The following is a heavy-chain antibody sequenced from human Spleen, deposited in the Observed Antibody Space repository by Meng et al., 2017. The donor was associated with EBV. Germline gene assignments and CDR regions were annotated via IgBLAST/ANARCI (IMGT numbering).Heavy chain of an antibody. Sequence: QVQRGQSGAEVKKPGASVKVSCKASGYTFTSYGISWVRQAPGQGLEWMGWISAYNGNTNYAQKLQGRVTITTDTSTSTAYMELRSLRSDDTAVYYCARDPSSYSSGWYVPFDYWGQGTLVTVSS. J-gene: IGHJ4*02. CDR3: ARDPSSYSSGWYVPFDY. D-gene: IGHD6-19*01. CDR1: GYTFTSYG. V-gene: IGHV1-18*01. CDR2: ISAYNGNT.